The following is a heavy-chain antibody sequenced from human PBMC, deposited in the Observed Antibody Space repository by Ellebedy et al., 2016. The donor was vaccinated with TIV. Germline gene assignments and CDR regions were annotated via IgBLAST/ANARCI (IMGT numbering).Heavy chain of an antibody. D-gene: IGHD3-16*01. J-gene: IGHJ6*02. CDR2: INPSGGST. CDR1: GYTFTSYY. CDR3: ARDYVLTRDPHCYYGMDV. Sequence: ASVKVSCXASGYTFTSYYMHWVRQAPGQGLEWMGIINPSGGSTSYAQKFQGRVTMTRDTSTSTVYMELSSLRSEDTAVYYCARDYVLTRDPHCYYGMDVWGQGTTVTVSS. V-gene: IGHV1-46*01.